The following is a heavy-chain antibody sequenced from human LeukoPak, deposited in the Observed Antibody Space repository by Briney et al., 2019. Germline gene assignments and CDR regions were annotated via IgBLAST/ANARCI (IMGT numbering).Heavy chain of an antibody. CDR1: GGPISSGGYS. J-gene: IGHJ4*02. CDR2: IYHSGST. CDR3: ASRGYSYAFDY. Sequence: PSETLSLTCAVSGGPISSGGYSWSWIRQPPGKGLEWIGYIYHSGSTYYNPSLKSRVTISVDRSKNQFSLKQISVTAADTAVYYCASRGYSYAFDYWGQGTLVTVSS. D-gene: IGHD5-18*01. V-gene: IGHV4-30-2*01.